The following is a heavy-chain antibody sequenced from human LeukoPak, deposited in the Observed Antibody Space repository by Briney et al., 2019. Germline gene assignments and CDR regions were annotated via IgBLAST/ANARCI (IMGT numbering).Heavy chain of an antibody. D-gene: IGHD6-19*01. V-gene: IGHV3-7*01. Sequence: GSLRLSCAASGFTFSSYWMSWVRQAPGKGLEWVANIKQDGSEKYYVDSVKGRFTISRDNASNSLYLQMNSLRAEDTAVYYCAAQAGTGPYYYYGLDVWGQGTTVTVSS. CDR1: GFTFSSYW. CDR2: IKQDGSEK. J-gene: IGHJ6*02. CDR3: AAQAGTGPYYYYGLDV.